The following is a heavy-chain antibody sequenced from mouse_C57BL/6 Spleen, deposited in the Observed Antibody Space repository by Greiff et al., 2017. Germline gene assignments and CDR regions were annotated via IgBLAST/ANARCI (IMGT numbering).Heavy chain of an antibody. Sequence: EVQLQESGAELVKPGASVKLSCTASGFNIKDYHMHWVQQRTEQGLEWIGRIDPEDGETKYAPKFPGKATITADTSPNTADLQLSSLTSEVTAVYYRSRDYAFAYWGQWTLVTVSA. J-gene: IGHJ3*01. V-gene: IGHV14-2*01. CDR2: IDPEDGET. CDR1: GFNIKDYH. CDR3: SRDYAFAY. D-gene: IGHD2-4*01.